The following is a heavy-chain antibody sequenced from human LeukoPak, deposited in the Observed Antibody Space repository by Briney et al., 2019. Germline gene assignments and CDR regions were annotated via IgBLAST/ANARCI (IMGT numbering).Heavy chain of an antibody. CDR1: GFTFSSYS. CDR3: ASLQPLLYYYYYYMDV. D-gene: IGHD2-21*02. Sequence: GGSLRLSCAASGFTFSSYSMNWVRQAPGKGLEWVSSISSSSSYIYYADSVKGRFTISRDNAKNSLYLQMNSLRAEDTAVYYCASLQPLLYYYYYYMDVWGKGTTVIVSS. CDR2: ISSSSSYI. V-gene: IGHV3-21*01. J-gene: IGHJ6*03.